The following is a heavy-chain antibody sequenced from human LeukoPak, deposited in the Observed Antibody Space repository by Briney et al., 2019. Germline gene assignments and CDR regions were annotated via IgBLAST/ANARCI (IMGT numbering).Heavy chain of an antibody. J-gene: IGHJ6*03. Sequence: GGSLRLSCAASGFTFSSYWMSWVRQAPGKGLEWVANIKQDGSEKYYVDSVKGRFTISRDNAKNSLYLQMNSLRAEDTAVYYCARVKAVAGRGRYYYYMDVWGKGTTVTVSS. V-gene: IGHV3-7*01. D-gene: IGHD6-19*01. CDR1: GFTFSSYW. CDR2: IKQDGSEK. CDR3: ARVKAVAGRGRYYYYMDV.